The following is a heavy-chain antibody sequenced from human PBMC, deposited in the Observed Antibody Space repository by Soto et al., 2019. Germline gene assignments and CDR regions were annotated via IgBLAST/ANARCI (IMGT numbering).Heavy chain of an antibody. CDR3: ARQDYYFYYFDY. D-gene: IGHD2-21*02. Sequence: XGSLKISCKGYGYSFTSYWIGWVRQMPGKGLEWMGIIYPGDSDTRYSPSFQGQVTISADKSISTAYLQWSSLKASDTAMYYCARQDYYFYYFDYWGQGTLVTASS. J-gene: IGHJ4*02. V-gene: IGHV5-51*01. CDR2: IYPGDSDT. CDR1: GYSFTSYW.